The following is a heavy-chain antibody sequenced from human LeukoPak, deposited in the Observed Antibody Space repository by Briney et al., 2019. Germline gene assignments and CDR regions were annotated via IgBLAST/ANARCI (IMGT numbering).Heavy chain of an antibody. V-gene: IGHV4-34*01. CDR1: GGSFSGYY. Sequence: PSETLSLTCAVYGGSFSGYYWSWIRQPPGKGLEWTGEINHSGSTNYNPSLKSRVTISVDTSKNQFSLKLSSVTAADTAVYYCARRPRRDYVWGSYRYDYWGQGTLVTVSS. CDR2: INHSGST. J-gene: IGHJ4*02. CDR3: ARRPRRDYVWGSYRYDY. D-gene: IGHD3-16*02.